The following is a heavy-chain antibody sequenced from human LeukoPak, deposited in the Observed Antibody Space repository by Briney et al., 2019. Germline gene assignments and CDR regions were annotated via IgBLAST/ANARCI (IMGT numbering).Heavy chain of an antibody. J-gene: IGHJ4*02. V-gene: IGHV3-23*01. CDR3: AKEMYYYDSGYYFDY. Sequence: PGGSLRLSCAASGFTLSSYAMSWVRQAPGKGLEWVSAISGSGGSTYYADSVKGRFTISRDNSKNTLYLQMNSLRAEDTAVYYCAKEMYYYDSGYYFDYWGQGTLVTVSS. CDR1: GFTLSSYA. CDR2: ISGSGGST. D-gene: IGHD3-22*01.